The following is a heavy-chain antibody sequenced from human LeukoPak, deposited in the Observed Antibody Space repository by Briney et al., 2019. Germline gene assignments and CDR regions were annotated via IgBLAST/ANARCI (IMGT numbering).Heavy chain of an antibody. CDR3: ARGVTYYGSGSYPDV. CDR2: IYYSGST. D-gene: IGHD3-10*01. CDR1: GGSISSYY. Sequence: SETLSLTCTVSGGSISSYYWSWIRQPPGKGLEWIGYIYYSGSTNYNPSLKSRVTISVDMSKNQFSLKLSSVTAADTAVYYCARGVTYYGSGSYPDVWGQGTTVTVSS. V-gene: IGHV4-59*01. J-gene: IGHJ6*02.